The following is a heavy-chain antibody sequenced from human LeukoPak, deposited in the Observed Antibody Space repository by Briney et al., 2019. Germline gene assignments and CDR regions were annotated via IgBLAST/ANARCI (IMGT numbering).Heavy chain of an antibody. V-gene: IGHV3-48*01. D-gene: IGHD3-22*01. CDR3: ARGAYYYED. CDR1: GFTFSSHS. CDR2: ISSSSSTI. Sequence: PGGSLRLSCAASGFTFSSHSMNWVRQAPGKGLEWVSYISSSSSTIYYADSVKGRFTISRGNAKNSLYLQMNSLRAEDTAVNYCARGAYYYEDWGQGTLVTVSS. J-gene: IGHJ4*02.